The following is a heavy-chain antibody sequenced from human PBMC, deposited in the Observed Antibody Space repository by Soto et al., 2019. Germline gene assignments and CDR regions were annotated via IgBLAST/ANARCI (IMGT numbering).Heavy chain of an antibody. CDR3: AKGSVVPAAYYYYGMDV. Sequence: GSLRLSCXASGFIFSRYGMHWVRQAPGKGLEWVAVISYDGSNKYYADSVKGRFTISRDNSKNTLYLQMNSLRAEDTAVDYCAKGSVVPAAYYYYGMDVWGQGTTVTVSS. D-gene: IGHD2-2*01. CDR1: GFIFSRYG. CDR2: ISYDGSNK. V-gene: IGHV3-30*18. J-gene: IGHJ6*02.